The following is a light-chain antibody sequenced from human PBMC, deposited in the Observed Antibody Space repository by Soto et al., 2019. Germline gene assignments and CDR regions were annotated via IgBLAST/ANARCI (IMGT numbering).Light chain of an antibody. CDR1: QSVNNW. J-gene: IGKJ1*01. Sequence: DLQMTQSPSTLSASVGERVTITCRASQSVNNWVAWYQQKPGKAPKLLISKASTLETGVPSRFSGSGSGTEFTLIISSLQPDDFATYFCQQSSSYWETFGQGTKVEIK. CDR3: QQSSSYWET. V-gene: IGKV1-5*03. CDR2: KAS.